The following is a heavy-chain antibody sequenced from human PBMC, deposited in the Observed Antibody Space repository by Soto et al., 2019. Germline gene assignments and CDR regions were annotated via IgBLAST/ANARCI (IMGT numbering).Heavy chain of an antibody. Sequence: QVTLKESGPVLVKPTETLTLRCTVSGLSITDSEMGVSWIRQPPGQTLEWLAHIDSSVEKSYRTFLKSRLAISKDTSKSQIVLTMTNLDPADTATYYWARRHLAVAVSPWFDPWGQGIPVTVSS. CDR2: IDSSVEK. CDR3: ARRHLAVAVSPWFDP. J-gene: IGHJ5*02. CDR1: GLSITDSEMG. V-gene: IGHV2-26*01. D-gene: IGHD6-19*01.